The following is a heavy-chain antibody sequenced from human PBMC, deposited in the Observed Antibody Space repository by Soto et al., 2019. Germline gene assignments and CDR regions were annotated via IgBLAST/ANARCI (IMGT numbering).Heavy chain of an antibody. CDR3: AVGSVDIVPTGMKPFDP. Sequence: QVQLVQSGAEVKKPGSSVKVSCKASGGTFSNYAISWVRQAPGQGLEWMGGIIPIFVTANYAQKFQGRVTITADESKSTAYMELSSLISEDTAIYYCAVGSVDIVPTGMKPFDPWGQGTLVTVSS. CDR1: GGTFSNYA. CDR2: IIPIFVTA. D-gene: IGHD5-12*01. V-gene: IGHV1-69*12. J-gene: IGHJ5*02.